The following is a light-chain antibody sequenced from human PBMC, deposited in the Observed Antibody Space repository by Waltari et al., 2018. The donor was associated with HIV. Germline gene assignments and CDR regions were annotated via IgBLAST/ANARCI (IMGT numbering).Light chain of an antibody. CDR1: ALPKQY. CDR2: KDS. V-gene: IGLV3-25*03. CDR3: QSADSSGTYVV. Sequence: SYELTQPPSVSVSPGQTARSTCSGDALPKQYAYWYRQRPGQAPVLVIYKDSERPSWIPERLSGSSSGTTVTLTIIGVQAEDEADYYCQSADSSGTYVVFGGGTKLTVL. J-gene: IGLJ3*02.